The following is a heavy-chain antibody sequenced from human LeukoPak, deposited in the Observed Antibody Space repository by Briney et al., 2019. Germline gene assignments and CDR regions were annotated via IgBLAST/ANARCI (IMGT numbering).Heavy chain of an antibody. CDR2: ISSSGSTK. V-gene: IGHV3-11*04. D-gene: IGHD5-24*01. CDR1: GFTFSDYY. Sequence: PGGSLRLSCAASGFTFSDYYMSWIRQAPGKGLEWVSYISSSGSTKYYADSVKGRFTISRDNAKNSLYLQMNSLRAEDTAVYYCARDRRDGYNRFDYWGQGTLVTVSS. CDR3: ARDRRDGYNRFDY. J-gene: IGHJ4*02.